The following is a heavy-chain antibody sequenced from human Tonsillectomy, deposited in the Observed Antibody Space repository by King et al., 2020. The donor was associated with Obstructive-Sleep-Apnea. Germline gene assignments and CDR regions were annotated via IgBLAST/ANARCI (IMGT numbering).Heavy chain of an antibody. CDR1: GFTLSSYW. D-gene: IGHD2-15*01. V-gene: IGHV3-7*01. J-gene: IGHJ4*02. CDR2: IKQDGSEK. Sequence: VQLVESGGGLVQPGGSLRLSCAASGFTLSSYWMSRVRQAPGKGLEWVANIKQDGSEKYYVDSVKGRFTISRDNAKNSLYLQMNSLRAEDTAVYYCARGSAVVAANWGQGTLVTVSS. CDR3: ARGSAVVAAN.